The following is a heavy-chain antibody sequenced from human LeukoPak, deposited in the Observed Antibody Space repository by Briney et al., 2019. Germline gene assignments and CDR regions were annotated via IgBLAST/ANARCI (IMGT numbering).Heavy chain of an antibody. D-gene: IGHD1-1*01. CDR3: ATANSGPDI. CDR2: ISADGSFT. J-gene: IGHJ3*02. CDR1: GFTFSSYW. V-gene: IGHV3-74*01. Sequence: PGGSLRLSCAASGFTFSSYWMHWLRQAPGKGLVWVTRISADGSFTLYADSVKGRFTISRDNAKNTLYLQMNSLRAEDTAVYYCATANSGPDIWGQGTTVTVSS.